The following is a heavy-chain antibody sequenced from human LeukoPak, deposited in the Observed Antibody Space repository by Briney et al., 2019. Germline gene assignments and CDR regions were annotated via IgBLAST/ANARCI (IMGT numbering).Heavy chain of an antibody. CDR2: INSDGSST. CDR3: ARARYGSSPARGAFDI. V-gene: IGHV3-74*01. J-gene: IGHJ3*02. D-gene: IGHD6-13*01. CDR1: GFTFSSYW. Sequence: GGSLRLSCAASGFTFSSYWMHWVRQAPGKGLVWVSRINSDGSSTSYADSVKGRFTISRDNSKNTLYLQMNSLRAEDTAVYYCARARYGSSPARGAFDIWGQGTMVTVSS.